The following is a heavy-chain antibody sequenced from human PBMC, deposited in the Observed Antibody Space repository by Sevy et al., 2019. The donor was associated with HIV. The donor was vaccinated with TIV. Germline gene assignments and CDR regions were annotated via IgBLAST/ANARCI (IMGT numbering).Heavy chain of an antibody. CDR2: IRTQAYGGTT. Sequence: GGSLRLSCTASGFTFGDYAMNWFRQAPGKGLEWVGFIRTQAYGGTTEYAASVKGRFTISRDDSKSIAYLQMNSLKTEDTAVYYCTRGRYTYVPFDYWGQGTLVTVSS. V-gene: IGHV3-49*03. CDR3: TRGRYTYVPFDY. CDR1: GFTFGDYA. D-gene: IGHD3-10*02. J-gene: IGHJ4*02.